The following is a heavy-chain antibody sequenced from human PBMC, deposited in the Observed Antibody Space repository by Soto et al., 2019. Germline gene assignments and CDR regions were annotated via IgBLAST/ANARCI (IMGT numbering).Heavy chain of an antibody. CDR2: IYYSGST. CDR3: ARESGDDFWSGYYNWFDP. D-gene: IGHD3-3*01. J-gene: IGHJ5*02. Sequence: SETLSLTCTVSGGSISSYYWSWIRQPPGKGLEWIGYIYYSGSTNYNPSLKSRVTISVDTSKNQFSLKLSSVTAADTAVYYCARESGDDFWSGYYNWFDPWGQGTLVTVSS. V-gene: IGHV4-59*01. CDR1: GGSISSYY.